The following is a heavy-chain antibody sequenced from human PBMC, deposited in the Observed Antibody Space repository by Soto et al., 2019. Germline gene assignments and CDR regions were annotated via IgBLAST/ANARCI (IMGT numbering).Heavy chain of an antibody. Sequence: ASVKVSCKASGYTFTIYGISWVRQAPGQGLEWMGWISAYNGNTNYAQKLQGRVTMTTDTSTSTAYMELRSLRSDDTAVYYCARIRYCSSTSCYETFDFWGQGTLVTVSS. CDR2: ISAYNGNT. CDR3: ARIRYCSSTSCYETFDF. CDR1: GYTFTIYG. J-gene: IGHJ4*02. V-gene: IGHV1-18*01. D-gene: IGHD2-2*01.